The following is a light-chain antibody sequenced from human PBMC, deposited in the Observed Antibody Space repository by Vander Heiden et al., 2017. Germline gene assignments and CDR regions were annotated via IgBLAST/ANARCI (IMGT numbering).Light chain of an antibody. V-gene: IGKV2-28*01. CDR1: QSLLYSNGYTY. CDR3: MQALETPYT. J-gene: IGKJ2*01. CDR2: VGS. Sequence: DIVMTQSPLSLPVTPGEPPSISCRSSQSLLYSNGYTYLYWYLQKAGQSPQLLIYVGSNRASGVPVRFSGSGSGTDFTLKISKVEAEDVGVYYCMQALETPYTFGQGTKLEI.